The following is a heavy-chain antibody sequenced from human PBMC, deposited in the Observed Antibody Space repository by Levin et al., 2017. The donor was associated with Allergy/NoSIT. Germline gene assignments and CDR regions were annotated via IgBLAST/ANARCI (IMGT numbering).Heavy chain of an antibody. CDR3: ARKRTTVKPHGHYYYYGMDV. J-gene: IGHJ6*02. CDR2: IIPIFGTA. Sequence: SVKVSCKASGGTFSSYAISWVRQAPGQGLEWMGGIIPIFGTANYAQKFQGRVTITADKSTSTAYMELSSLRSEDTAVYYCARKRTTVKPHGHYYYYGMDVWGQGTTVTVSS. D-gene: IGHD4-17*01. CDR1: GGTFSSYA. V-gene: IGHV1-69*06.